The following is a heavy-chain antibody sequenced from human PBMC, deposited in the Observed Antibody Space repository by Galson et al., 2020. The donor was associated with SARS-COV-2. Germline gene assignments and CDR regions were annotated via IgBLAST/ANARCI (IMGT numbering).Heavy chain of an antibody. Sequence: GESLKISCKGSGYSFTSYWIGWVRQMPGKGLEWMGIISPSDSDIRYNPAFQGQITISADKSISTAYLQWSSLKASDTAMYYCARHEGTYYYDSTNYYYYYYGMDVWGQRTTVTVSS. V-gene: IGHV5-51*01. CDR2: ISPSDSDI. CDR1: GYSFTSYW. J-gene: IGHJ6*02. D-gene: IGHD3-22*01. CDR3: ARHEGTYYYDSTNYYYYYYGMDV.